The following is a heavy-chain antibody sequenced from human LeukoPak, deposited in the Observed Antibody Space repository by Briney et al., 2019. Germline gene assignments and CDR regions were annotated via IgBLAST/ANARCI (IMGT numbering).Heavy chain of an antibody. Sequence: SETLSLTCTVSGGSISSYHWIWIRQPPGKGLEWIGYIHYSGSTKYNPSLESRVTMSVDTSKNQFSLKLNFVTAADTAVYYCARVGSGYDFFDYWGQGTLVTVSS. CDR2: IHYSGST. CDR1: GGSISSYH. J-gene: IGHJ4*02. D-gene: IGHD3/OR15-3a*01. CDR3: ARVGSGYDFFDY. V-gene: IGHV4-59*12.